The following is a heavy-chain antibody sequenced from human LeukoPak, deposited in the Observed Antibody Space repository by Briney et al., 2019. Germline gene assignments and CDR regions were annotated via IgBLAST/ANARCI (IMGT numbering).Heavy chain of an antibody. V-gene: IGHV1-69*04. CDR2: IIPILGIA. Sequence: ASVKVSCKASGGTFSSYAISWVRQAPGQGLEWMGRIIPILGIANYAQKFQGRVTITADKSTSTAYMELSSLRSEDTAVYYCARDVVVVVAATPNWFDPWGQGTLVTVSS. J-gene: IGHJ5*02. CDR1: GGTFSSYA. CDR3: ARDVVVVVAATPNWFDP. D-gene: IGHD2-15*01.